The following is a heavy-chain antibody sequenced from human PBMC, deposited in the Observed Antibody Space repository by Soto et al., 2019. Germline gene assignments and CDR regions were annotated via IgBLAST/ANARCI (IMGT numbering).Heavy chain of an antibody. J-gene: IGHJ4*02. V-gene: IGHV2-5*02. CDR3: AHRRRAAGGYYFDY. CDR2: IYWDDDK. Sequence: QITLKESGPTLVKPTQTLTLTCTFSGFSLTTSGVGVGWIRQPPGKALEWLALIYWDDDKRYSPSLKRRLTITRDTSKNQVVLTMTNMDPVHTATYYCAHRRRAAGGYYFDYWGQGTLVTVSS. D-gene: IGHD6-13*01. CDR1: GFSLTTSGVG.